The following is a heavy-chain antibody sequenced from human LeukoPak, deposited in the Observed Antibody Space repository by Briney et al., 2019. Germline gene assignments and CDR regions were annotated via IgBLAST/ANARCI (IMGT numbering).Heavy chain of an antibody. CDR1: GFTFSSYS. V-gene: IGHV3-23*01. CDR2: ISGSGGIT. J-gene: IGHJ4*02. Sequence: QAGGSLRLSCVASGFTFSSYSMNWVRQAPGKGLEWVSGISGSGGITYYADSVKGRFTISRDNSENRLYLQMNSLRAEDTAVYYCAKGSAAAGYSYGNDYWGQGTLVTVSS. D-gene: IGHD5-18*01. CDR3: AKGSAAAGYSYGNDY.